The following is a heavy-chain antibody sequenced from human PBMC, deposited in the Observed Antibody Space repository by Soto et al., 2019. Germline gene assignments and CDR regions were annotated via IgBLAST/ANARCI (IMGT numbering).Heavy chain of an antibody. J-gene: IGHJ5*02. CDR2: IYWDDDK. D-gene: IGHD2-2*01. CDR3: AHRSKVVSAPGNWFDP. V-gene: IGHV2-5*02. CDR1: GFSLSTSGVG. Sequence: KESGPTLVKPTQTLTLTCTFSGFSLSTSGVGVGWIRQPPGKALECLALIYWDDDKRYSPSLKNRLTITKDTSKNQVVLRMTNMDPVDTATYYYAHRSKVVSAPGNWFDPWGQGTLVTVSS.